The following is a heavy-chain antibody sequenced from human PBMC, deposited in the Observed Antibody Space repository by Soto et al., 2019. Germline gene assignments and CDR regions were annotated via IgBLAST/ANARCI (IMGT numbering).Heavy chain of an antibody. D-gene: IGHD3-3*01. CDR1: GFTFGDYA. CDR3: TRYVGVEWLFGEYYMDV. V-gene: IGHV3-49*03. J-gene: IGHJ6*03. Sequence: GGSLRLSCTASGFTFGDYAMSWFRQAPGKRMERKGFIRSKAYGGTTEYAASVKGRFTSSRDDSKSIAYLQMNSLKTEDTVVYFCTRYVGVEWLFGEYYMDVWGKGTTVTVSS. CDR2: IRSKAYGGTT.